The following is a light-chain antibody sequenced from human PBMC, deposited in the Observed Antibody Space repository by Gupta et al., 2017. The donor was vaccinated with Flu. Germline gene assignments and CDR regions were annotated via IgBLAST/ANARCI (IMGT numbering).Light chain of an antibody. J-gene: IGLJ2*01. CDR1: SSDVGGYKY. Sequence: GQSVTISCTGTSSDVGGYKYVSWYQQHPGKAPKVMIYEVSKRPAGVPDRFSGSKSGNTASLTVSGLRAEDEADYYCSSYAGINGPPVLFGGG. V-gene: IGLV2-8*01. CDR3: SSYAGINGPPVL. CDR2: EVS.